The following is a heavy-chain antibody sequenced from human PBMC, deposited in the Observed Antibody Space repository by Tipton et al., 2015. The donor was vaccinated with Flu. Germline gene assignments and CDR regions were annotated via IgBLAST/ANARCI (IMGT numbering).Heavy chain of an antibody. CDR3: ARGRGYYYGSWSYYDAFDI. Sequence: TLSLTCTVSGGSISSSSYYWGWIRQPPGKGLEWIGSIYYSGSTYYNPSLKSRVTISVDTSKNQFSLKLSSVTAADTAVYYCARGRGYYYGSWSYYDAFDIWGQGTMVTVSS. CDR1: GGSISSSSYY. CDR2: IYYSGST. J-gene: IGHJ3*02. V-gene: IGHV4-39*07. D-gene: IGHD3-10*01.